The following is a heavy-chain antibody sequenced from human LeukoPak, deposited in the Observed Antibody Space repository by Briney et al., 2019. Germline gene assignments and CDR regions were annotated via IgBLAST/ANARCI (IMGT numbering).Heavy chain of an antibody. J-gene: IGHJ4*02. V-gene: IGHV3-11*01. CDR2: SSSSGSTI. Sequence: PGGSLRLSCAASGFTFSDYYMRWIRQAPGKGLEWVSYSSSSGSTIYYADSVKGRFTISRDNAKSSLYLQMNSLRAEDTAVYYCARVGGGAYDSSGYYYVFFDYWGQGTLVTVSS. CDR1: GFTFSDYY. D-gene: IGHD3-22*01. CDR3: ARVGGGAYDSSGYYYVFFDY.